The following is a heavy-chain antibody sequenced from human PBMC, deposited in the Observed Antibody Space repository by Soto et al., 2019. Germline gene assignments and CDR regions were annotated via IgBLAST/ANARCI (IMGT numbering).Heavy chain of an antibody. CDR3: ARARSGYSSSLDY. J-gene: IGHJ4*02. V-gene: IGHV1-2*04. D-gene: IGHD6-13*01. CDR2: INPNSGGT. CDR1: GYTFTGYY. Sequence: ASVKVSCKASGYTFTGYYMHWVRQAPGQGLEWMGWINPNSGGTNYAQKFQGWVTMTRDTSISTAYMELSRLRSDDTAVYYCARARSGYSSSLDYWGQGTLVTVSS.